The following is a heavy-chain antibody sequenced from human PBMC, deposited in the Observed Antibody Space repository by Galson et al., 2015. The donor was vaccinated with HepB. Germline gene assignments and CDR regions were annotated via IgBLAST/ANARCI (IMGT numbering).Heavy chain of an antibody. CDR1: GFTFDDYA. J-gene: IGHJ6*03. V-gene: IGHV3-9*01. CDR3: AKEQIGYCSSTSCYRTPYYYYMDV. Sequence: SLRLSCAASGFTFDDYAMHWVRQAPGKGLEWVSGISWNSGSIGYADSVKGRFTISRDNTKNSLYLQMNSLRAEDTALYYCAKEQIGYCSSTSCYRTPYYYYMDVWGKGTTVTVSS. D-gene: IGHD2-2*01. CDR2: ISWNSGSI.